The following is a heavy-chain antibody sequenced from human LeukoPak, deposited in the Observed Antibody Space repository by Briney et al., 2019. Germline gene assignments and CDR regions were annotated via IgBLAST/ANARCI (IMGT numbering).Heavy chain of an antibody. V-gene: IGHV4-61*02. CDR2: IYASTST. CDR3: ARRPLSYGLDY. J-gene: IGHJ4*02. CDR1: GDSISNHTSY. Sequence: SETLSLTCTVSGDSISNHTSYWTWIRQPAGKGLEWIGRIYASTSTSYNPSLKSRVTISVDTSKNAFSLKLTSVTAADTAVYYCARRPLSYGLDYWGQGTLVTVSS. D-gene: IGHD3-10*01.